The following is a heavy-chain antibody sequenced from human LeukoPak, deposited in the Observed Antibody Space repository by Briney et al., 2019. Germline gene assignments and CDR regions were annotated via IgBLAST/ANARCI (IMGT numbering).Heavy chain of an antibody. D-gene: IGHD3-10*01. CDR2: ISGSGGST. V-gene: IGHV3-23*01. CDR3: AKDAALITMVRGVTLSADY. CDR1: GFTFSSYG. Sequence: PGGTLRLSCAASGFTFSSYGMSWVRQAPGKGLEWVSAISGSGGSTYYADSVKGRFTISRDNSKNTLYLQMNSLRAEDTAVYYCAKDAALITMVRGVTLSADYWGQGTLVTVSS. J-gene: IGHJ4*02.